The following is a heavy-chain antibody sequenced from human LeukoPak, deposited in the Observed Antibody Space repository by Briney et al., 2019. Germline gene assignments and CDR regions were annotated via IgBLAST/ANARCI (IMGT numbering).Heavy chain of an antibody. CDR2: IYYSGST. CDR1: GGSISSSSYY. CDR3: ARSRGSYGIDY. D-gene: IGHD1-26*01. V-gene: IGHV4-39*07. J-gene: IGHJ4*02. Sequence: SETLSLTCTVSGGSISSSSYYWGWIRQPPGKGLKWIGSIYYSGSTYYDPSLKSRVTISVDTSKNQFSLKLNSVTAADTAVYYCARSRGSYGIDYWGQGTLVTVSS.